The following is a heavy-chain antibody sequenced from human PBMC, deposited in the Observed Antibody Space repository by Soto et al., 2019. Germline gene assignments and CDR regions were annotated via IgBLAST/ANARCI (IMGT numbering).Heavy chain of an antibody. D-gene: IGHD2-15*01. V-gene: IGHV3-53*01. J-gene: IGHJ4*02. CDR2: IYSGGST. Sequence: EVQLVESGGGLIQPGGSLRLSCAASGFTVSSNYMSWVRQAPGKGLECVSVIYSGGSTYYADSVKGRFTISRDNSKNTLYLQMNSLRAEDTAVYYCARSPMVATYFDYWGQGTLVTVSS. CDR3: ARSPMVATYFDY. CDR1: GFTVSSNY.